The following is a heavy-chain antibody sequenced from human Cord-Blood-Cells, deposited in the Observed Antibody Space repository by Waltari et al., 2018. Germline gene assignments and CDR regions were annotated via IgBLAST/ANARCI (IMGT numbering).Heavy chain of an antibody. D-gene: IGHD2-2*02. CDR2: IYHSGST. CDR3: ARSSSSFTPYYFDY. Sequence: QLQLQESGSGLVKPSQTLSLTCAVSGGSISSGGYSWSWIRQPPGKGLEWIGYIYHSGSTYYNPSLKSRVTISVDRSKNQFSLKLSSVTAADTAVYYCARSSSSFTPYYFDYWGQGTLVTVSS. V-gene: IGHV4-30-2*01. J-gene: IGHJ4*02. CDR1: GGSISSGGYS.